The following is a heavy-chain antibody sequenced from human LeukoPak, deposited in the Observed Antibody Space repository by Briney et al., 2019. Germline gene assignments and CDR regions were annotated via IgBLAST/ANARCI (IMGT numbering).Heavy chain of an antibody. D-gene: IGHD3-10*01. V-gene: IGHV1-69*13. J-gene: IGHJ3*02. Sequence: ASVKVSCKASGGTFSSYAISWVRPAPGQGLEWMGGIIPIFGTANYAQKFQGRVTITADESTSTAYMELSSLRSEDTAVYYCARDSYGSGSYPNDAFDIWGQGTMVTVSS. CDR2: IIPIFGTA. CDR3: ARDSYGSGSYPNDAFDI. CDR1: GGTFSSYA.